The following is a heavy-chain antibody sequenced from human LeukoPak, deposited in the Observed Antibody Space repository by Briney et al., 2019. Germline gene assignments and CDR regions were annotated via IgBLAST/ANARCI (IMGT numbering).Heavy chain of an antibody. D-gene: IGHD6-13*01. CDR2: MNPNSGNT. J-gene: IGHJ5*02. V-gene: IGHV1-8*01. CDR1: GYTSTSYD. Sequence: ASVKVSCKASGYTSTSYDINWVRQATGQGLEWMGWMNPNSGNTGYAQKFQGRVTMTRNTSISTAYMELSSLRSEDTAVYYCARKSSYSSSWLPFDPWGQGTLVTVSS. CDR3: ARKSSYSSSWLPFDP.